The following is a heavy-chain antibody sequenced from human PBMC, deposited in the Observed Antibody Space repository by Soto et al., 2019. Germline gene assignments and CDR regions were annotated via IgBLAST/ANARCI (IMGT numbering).Heavy chain of an antibody. D-gene: IGHD2-2*03. CDR2: IHHRGST. Sequence: QVQLQQWGAGLLKPSETLSLTCAVYGGSFSGFYWSWIRQPPGKGLEWIGAIHHRGSTNYNPSLNSRVTISVDASKNQLSLKMSSVTAADTAVYYCARDGYCGKNSCRVGNWFDPWGQGTLVTVSS. J-gene: IGHJ5*02. CDR1: GGSFSGFY. V-gene: IGHV4-34*01. CDR3: ARDGYCGKNSCRVGNWFDP.